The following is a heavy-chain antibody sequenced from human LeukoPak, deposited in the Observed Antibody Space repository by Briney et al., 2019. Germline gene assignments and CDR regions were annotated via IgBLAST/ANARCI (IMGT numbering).Heavy chain of an antibody. CDR1: GFSLSTSGVG. V-gene: IGHV2-5*02. J-gene: IGHJ5*02. CDR2: IYWDDDK. D-gene: IGHD1-26*01. CDR3: THTGGSYYARWFDP. Sequence: SGPTLVNPTQTLTLTCTFSGFSLSTSGVGVGWIRQPPGKALEWLALIYWDDDKRYSPSLKSRLTITKDTSKNQVVLTMTNMDPVDTAAYYCTHTGGSYYARWFDPWGQGTLVTVSS.